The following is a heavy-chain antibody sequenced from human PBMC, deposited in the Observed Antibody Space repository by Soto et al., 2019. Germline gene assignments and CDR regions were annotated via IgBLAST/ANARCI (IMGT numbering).Heavy chain of an antibody. CDR2: INGYNGKT. J-gene: IGHJ6*02. CDR1: GYTFNDYY. V-gene: IGHV1-18*04. CDR3: ARGWTPYYFYNLDV. Sequence: GASVKVSCKTSGYTFNDYYVTWVRQAPGKGLEWMGWINGYNGKTNYAQSLQGRLTVTMDRPTRTGYMELRSLRSDDTAVYFCARGWTPYYFYNLDVWGQGTSVTVYS. D-gene: IGHD3-3*01.